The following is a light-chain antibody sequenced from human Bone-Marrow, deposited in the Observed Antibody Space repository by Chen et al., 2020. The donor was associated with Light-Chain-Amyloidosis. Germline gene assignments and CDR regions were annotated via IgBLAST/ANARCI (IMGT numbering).Light chain of an antibody. CDR1: DLPTKY. V-gene: IGLV3-25*03. Sequence: SYELTQPPSVSVSPGQTARLPCSGDDLPTKYAYWYQQKPGQAPVLVIHRDTERPSGISERFSGSSSGTTATVTISGVQAEDEADYHCQSADSSGTYEVIFGGGTKLTVL. CDR2: RDT. J-gene: IGLJ2*01. CDR3: QSADSSGTYEVI.